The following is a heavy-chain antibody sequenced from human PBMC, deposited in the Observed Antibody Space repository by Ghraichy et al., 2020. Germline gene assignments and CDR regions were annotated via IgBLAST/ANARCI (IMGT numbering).Heavy chain of an antibody. V-gene: IGHV1-18*01. CDR2: VGAYTGNT. J-gene: IGHJ4*02. CDR3: VRIGIGSGTYPAFDY. D-gene: IGHD3-10*01. CDR1: GYTFSSYD. Sequence: ASVKVSCKAIGYTFSSYDISWVRQAPGQGLEWVGWVGAYTGNTNYAQNVRGRVTMIMDSSTSTAYMELRSLRSDDTAVYYCVRIGIGSGTYPAFDYWGLGTLVTVSS.